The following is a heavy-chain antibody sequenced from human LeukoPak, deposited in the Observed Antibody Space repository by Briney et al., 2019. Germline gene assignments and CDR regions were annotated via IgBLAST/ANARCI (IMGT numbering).Heavy chain of an antibody. CDR3: ARETGYCGGDCPPGY. Sequence: SQTLSLTCTVSGGSISSGSYYWSWIRQPAGKGLEWIGRIYTSGSTNYNPSLKSRVTISVDTSKNQFSLKLSSVTAADTAVYYCARETGYCGGDCPPGYWGQGTLVTVSS. CDR1: GGSISSGSYY. CDR2: IYTSGST. D-gene: IGHD2-21*02. J-gene: IGHJ4*02. V-gene: IGHV4-61*02.